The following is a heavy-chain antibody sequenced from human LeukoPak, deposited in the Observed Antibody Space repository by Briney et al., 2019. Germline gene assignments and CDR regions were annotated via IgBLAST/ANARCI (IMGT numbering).Heavy chain of an antibody. Sequence: KPSETLSLTCAVSGYSISSGYDWGWIRPPPGNGLEWIGLIYHSGSTYYNPSLKSRVTISVDTSKNQFSLKLSSVTAADTAVYYCASRPRIAGAGTIDYWGQGTLVTVSS. CDR1: GYSISSGYD. CDR3: ASRPRIAGAGTIDY. J-gene: IGHJ4*02. CDR2: IYHSGST. D-gene: IGHD6-13*01. V-gene: IGHV4-38-2*01.